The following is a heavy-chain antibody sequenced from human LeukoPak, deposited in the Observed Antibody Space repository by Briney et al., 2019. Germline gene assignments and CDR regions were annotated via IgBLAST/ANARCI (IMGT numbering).Heavy chain of an antibody. CDR1: GYTFTGYY. Sequence: GASVKVSCKASGYTFTGYYKHWVRQAPGHGLEWMGWINPNSGGRNYAQKFQGRVTMTRDTSISTAYMELSRLRSDDTAVYYCARAKLGSSSGFDPWGQGTLVTVSS. V-gene: IGHV1-2*02. CDR3: ARAKLGSSSGFDP. D-gene: IGHD3-16*01. CDR2: INPNSGGR. J-gene: IGHJ5*02.